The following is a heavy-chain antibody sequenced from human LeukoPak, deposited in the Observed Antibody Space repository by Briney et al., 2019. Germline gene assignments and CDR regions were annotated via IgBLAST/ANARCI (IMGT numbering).Heavy chain of an antibody. CDR3: AREGGGDYGDYELDY. Sequence: SETLSLACTVSGGSISSYYWSWIRQPPGKGLEWIGYIYYSGSTNYNPSLKSRVTISVDTSKNQFSLKLSSVTAADTAVYYCAREGGGDYGDYELDYWGQGTLVTVSS. V-gene: IGHV4-59*01. D-gene: IGHD4-17*01. CDR2: IYYSGST. CDR1: GGSISSYY. J-gene: IGHJ4*02.